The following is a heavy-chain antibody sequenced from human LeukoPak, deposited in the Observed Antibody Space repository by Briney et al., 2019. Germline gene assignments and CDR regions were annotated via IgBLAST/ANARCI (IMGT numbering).Heavy chain of an antibody. CDR1: GFTFDDYA. V-gene: IGHV3-9*01. D-gene: IGHD1-26*01. CDR3: ARDSIVGATTLFDY. J-gene: IGHJ4*02. Sequence: PGGSLRLSCAASGFTFDDYAMHWVRQAPGKGLEWVSGISWNSGSIGYADSVKGRFTISRDNAKNSLYLQMNSLRAEDTAVYYCARDSIVGATTLFDYWGQGTLVTVSS. CDR2: ISWNSGSI.